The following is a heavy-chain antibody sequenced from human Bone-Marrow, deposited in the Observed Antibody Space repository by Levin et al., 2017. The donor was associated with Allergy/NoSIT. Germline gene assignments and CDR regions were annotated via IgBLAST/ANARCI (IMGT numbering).Heavy chain of an antibody. CDR3: ARGINTVTVVGNWFDP. D-gene: IGHD4-17*01. Sequence: GESLKISCKASGYTFTSYAMHWVRQAPGQRLEWMGWINAGNGNTKYSQKFQGRVTITRDTSASTAYMELSSLRSEDTAVYYCARGINTVTVVGNWFDPWGQGTLVTVSS. CDR1: GYTFTSYA. CDR2: INAGNGNT. V-gene: IGHV1-3*01. J-gene: IGHJ5*02.